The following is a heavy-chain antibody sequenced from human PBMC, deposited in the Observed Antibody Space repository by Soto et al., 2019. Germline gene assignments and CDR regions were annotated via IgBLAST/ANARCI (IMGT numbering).Heavy chain of an antibody. CDR3: VKCNVLVTTSGGWCNWFDP. J-gene: IGHJ5*02. V-gene: IGHV3-23*01. CDR1: DFTFANFA. Sequence: GGSLRLSCTASDFTFANFAMSWVRQAPGKGLEWVSGTSADGGGTYSAASVKGRFTVSRDNSKKTMFFQLNSLRDEDTAVYYCVKCNVLVTTSGGWCNWFDPWGQGTPVTVS. D-gene: IGHD2-21*02. CDR2: TSADGGGT.